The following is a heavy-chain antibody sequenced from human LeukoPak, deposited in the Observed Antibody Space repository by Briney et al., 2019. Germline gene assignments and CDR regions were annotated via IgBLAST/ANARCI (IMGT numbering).Heavy chain of an antibody. J-gene: IGHJ4*02. CDR2: INPNSGGT. D-gene: IGHD3-10*01. V-gene: IGHV1-2*02. Sequence: GASVKVSCKASGYTFTGYYMHWVRQAPGQGLEWMGWINPNSGGTNYAQKFQGRVTMTRDTSTSTAYMELRSLRSDDTAVYYCARDGYYGSGSSNYWGQGTLVTVSS. CDR1: GYTFTGYY. CDR3: ARDGYYGSGSSNY.